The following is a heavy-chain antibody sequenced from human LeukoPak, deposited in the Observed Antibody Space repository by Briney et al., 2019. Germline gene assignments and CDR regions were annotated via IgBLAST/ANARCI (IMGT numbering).Heavy chain of an antibody. CDR3: ARSRFQGNYGPRPLLGY. Sequence: ASVKVTCKASGYTFTSYDINWVRQAPGQGLEWMGWINPNSGGTNYAQKFQGRVTMTRDTSISTAYMELSRLRSDDTAVYYCARSRFQGNYGPRPLLGYWGQGTLVTVSS. V-gene: IGHV1-2*02. D-gene: IGHD4-11*01. J-gene: IGHJ4*02. CDR2: INPNSGGT. CDR1: GYTFTSYD.